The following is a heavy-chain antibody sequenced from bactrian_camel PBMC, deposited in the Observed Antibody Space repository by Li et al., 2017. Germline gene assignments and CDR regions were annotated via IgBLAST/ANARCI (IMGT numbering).Heavy chain of an antibody. Sequence: HVQLVESGGGLVQPGGSLSLSCAASGFRFSADFMNWIRQVPGKGLEWVSSINDVGTKTWYAESVKGRFTISRDNTKNTLYLQMNSLKPEDTAMYYCAAGRGQCSTESSYNYWCQGTQVTVS. CDR3: AAGRGQCSTESSYNY. CDR1: GFRFSADF. CDR2: INDVGTKT. J-gene: IGHJ4*01. V-gene: IGHV3-2*01. D-gene: IGHD2*01.